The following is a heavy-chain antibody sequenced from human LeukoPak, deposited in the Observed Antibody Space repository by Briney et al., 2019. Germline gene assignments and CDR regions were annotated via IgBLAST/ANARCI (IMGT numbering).Heavy chain of an antibody. CDR2: ISAYNGNT. V-gene: IGHV1-18*01. CDR1: GYTFTSYG. CDR3: ARDSGGYNFPYYYYYGMDV. J-gene: IGHJ6*02. Sequence: ASVKVSCKASGYTFTSYGISWVRQAPGQGLEWMGWISAYNGNTNDAQKLQGRVTMTTDTSTSTAYMELRSLRSDDTAAYYCARDSGGYNFPYYYYYGMDVWGQGTTVTVSS. D-gene: IGHD5-24*01.